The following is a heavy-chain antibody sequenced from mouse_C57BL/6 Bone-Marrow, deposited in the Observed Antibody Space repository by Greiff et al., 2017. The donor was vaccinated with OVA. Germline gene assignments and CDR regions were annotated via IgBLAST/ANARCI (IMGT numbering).Heavy chain of an antibody. V-gene: IGHV5-17*01. Sequence: DVHLVESGGGLVKPGGSLKLSCAASGFTFSDYGMHWVRQAPEKGLEWVAYISSGSSTIYYADTVKGRFTISRDHAKNTLFLQMTSLRSEDTAMYYCARSSPFYGAMDYWGQGTSVTVSS. J-gene: IGHJ4*01. D-gene: IGHD1-1*01. CDR1: GFTFSDYG. CDR2: ISSGSSTI. CDR3: ARSSPFYGAMDY.